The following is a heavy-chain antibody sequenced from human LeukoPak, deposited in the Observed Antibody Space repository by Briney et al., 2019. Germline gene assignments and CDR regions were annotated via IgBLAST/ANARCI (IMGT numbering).Heavy chain of an antibody. J-gene: IGHJ4*02. D-gene: IGHD2-15*01. V-gene: IGHV3-48*01. CDR2: ISSSSTTI. CDR3: ASSYCSGGTCYSTGELDY. Sequence: GGSLRLSCAASGFTFSSYNMNWVRQAPGKGLEWVSYISSSSTTIYYADSMKGRFTISRDNAKNSLYLQMNSLRAEDTAVYYCASSYCSGGTCYSTGELDYWGQGTLVTVSS. CDR1: GFTFSSYN.